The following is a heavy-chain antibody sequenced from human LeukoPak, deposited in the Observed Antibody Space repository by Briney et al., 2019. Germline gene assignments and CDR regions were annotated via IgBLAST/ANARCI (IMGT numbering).Heavy chain of an antibody. D-gene: IGHD1-14*01. Sequence: PSETLSLTCTVSGGSISSSSYYWAWIRQPPGKGLEWIGSVYYSGSTHYNPSLKSRVTISVDTSKNQFSLRLSSVTAADTAVYYCARDRNGNFHYWGQGTLVTVSS. CDR1: GGSISSSSYY. V-gene: IGHV4-39*07. CDR2: VYYSGST. J-gene: IGHJ4*02. CDR3: ARDRNGNFHY.